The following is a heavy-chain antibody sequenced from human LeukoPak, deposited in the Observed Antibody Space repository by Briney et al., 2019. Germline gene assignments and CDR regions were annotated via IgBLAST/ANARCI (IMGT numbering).Heavy chain of an antibody. V-gene: IGHV1-46*01. Sequence: GASVKVSCKASGYTFINYYIHWFRQAPGQGLEWMGIIYPSGGSTSYAQEFQGRVTMTRDTSTSTVYMELTSLSSEDTAVYYCARPNSGSYIALGFDYWGQGTLVTVSS. D-gene: IGHD1-26*01. CDR2: IYPSGGST. CDR3: ARPNSGSYIALGFDY. CDR1: GYTFINYY. J-gene: IGHJ4*02.